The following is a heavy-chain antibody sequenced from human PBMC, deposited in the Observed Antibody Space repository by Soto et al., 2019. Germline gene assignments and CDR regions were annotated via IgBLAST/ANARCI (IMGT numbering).Heavy chain of an antibody. D-gene: IGHD7-27*01. Sequence: TSETLSLTCAVYGGSFSGCYWSWIRQPPGKGLEWIGEINHSGSTNYNPSLKSRVTISVDTSKNQFSLKLSSVTAADTAVYYCARGLGRISPGRFQHWGQGTLVTVS. CDR2: INHSGST. CDR1: GGSFSGCY. V-gene: IGHV4-34*01. J-gene: IGHJ1*01. CDR3: ARGLGRISPGRFQH.